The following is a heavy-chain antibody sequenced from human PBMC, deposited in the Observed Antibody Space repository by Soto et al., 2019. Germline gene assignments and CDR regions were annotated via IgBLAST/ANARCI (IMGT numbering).Heavy chain of an antibody. J-gene: IGHJ5*02. CDR1: GFTFSSYW. CDR3: ARAAVAGPYNWFDP. Sequence: EVQLVESGGGLVHPGGSLRLSCAASGFTFSSYWMHWVRQAPGKGLVWVSRIHRDGSSTTYADSVKGRFTISRDNAKNTLYLQMNNLSAEDTAVYYCARAAVAGPYNWFDPWGQGTLVTVSS. V-gene: IGHV3-74*01. CDR2: IHRDGSST. D-gene: IGHD6-13*01.